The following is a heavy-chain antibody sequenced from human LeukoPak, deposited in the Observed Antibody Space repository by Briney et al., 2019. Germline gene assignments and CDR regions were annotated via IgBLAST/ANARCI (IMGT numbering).Heavy chain of an antibody. D-gene: IGHD2-2*01. CDR3: ARRQGCSSTSCPPDS. Sequence: GESLKISCKGSGYSFITYWIGWVRHMPGKGLEWKGIIYPGDSDTRYSPSFQGQVTMSADKSINTAYLQWSSLKASDTAMYYCARRQGCSSTSCPPDSWGQGTLVTVSS. V-gene: IGHV5-51*01. J-gene: IGHJ4*02. CDR2: IYPGDSDT. CDR1: GYSFITYW.